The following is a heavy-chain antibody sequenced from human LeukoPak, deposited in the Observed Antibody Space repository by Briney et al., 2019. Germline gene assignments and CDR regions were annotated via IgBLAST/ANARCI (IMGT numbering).Heavy chain of an antibody. J-gene: IGHJ4*02. Sequence: PGGSLRLSCAASGFTFSSYAMSWVRQAPGKGLEWVSAISGSGGSTYYADSVKGRFTISRDNSKNTLYLQMNSLRAEDTAVYYCAKESSMRMIVGTTTGFDYWGQGTLVTVSS. CDR3: AKESSMRMIVGTTTGFDY. V-gene: IGHV3-23*01. D-gene: IGHD4-17*01. CDR1: GFTFSSYA. CDR2: ISGSGGST.